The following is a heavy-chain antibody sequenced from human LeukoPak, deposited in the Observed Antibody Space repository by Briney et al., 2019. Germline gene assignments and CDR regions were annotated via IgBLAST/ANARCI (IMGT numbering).Heavy chain of an antibody. Sequence: SETLSLTCTVSGGSISSSSYYWGWIRQPPGKGLEWIGSIYYSGSTYYNPSLKSRVTISVDTSKNQFSLKLSSVTAADTAVYYCARHGSVAAAGFDYWGQGTLVTVSS. CDR2: IYYSGST. D-gene: IGHD6-13*01. V-gene: IGHV4-39*01. J-gene: IGHJ4*02. CDR3: ARHGSVAAAGFDY. CDR1: GGSISSSSYY.